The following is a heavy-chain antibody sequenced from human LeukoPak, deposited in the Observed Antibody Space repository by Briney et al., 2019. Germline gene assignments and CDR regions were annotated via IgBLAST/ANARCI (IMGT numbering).Heavy chain of an antibody. J-gene: IGHJ4*02. CDR2: ISSSSSTI. V-gene: IGHV3-48*01. CDR3: AKVGLTYYYDSSGFKVADY. CDR1: GFTFSSYS. D-gene: IGHD3-22*01. Sequence: PGGSLRLSCAASGFTFSSYSMNWVRQAPGKGLEWVSYISSSSSTIYYADSVKGRFTISRDNSKNTLYLQMNSLRAEDTAVYYCAKVGLTYYYDSSGFKVADYWGQGTLVTVSS.